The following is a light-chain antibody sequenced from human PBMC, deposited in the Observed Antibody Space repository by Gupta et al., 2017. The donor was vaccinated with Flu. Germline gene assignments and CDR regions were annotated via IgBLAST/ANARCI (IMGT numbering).Light chain of an antibody. CDR2: GAS. J-gene: IGKJ5*01. V-gene: IGKV3-15*01. CDR3: QQYNNWPPIT. Sequence: EIVMTQSPATLSVSPGERATLSCRASQSVSSNLAWYQQTPGQAPRLLIYGASTRATGIPARFSGSGSGTEFTLTSSSLQSEDVAVYYCQQYNNWPPITFGQGTRLEIK. CDR1: QSVSSN.